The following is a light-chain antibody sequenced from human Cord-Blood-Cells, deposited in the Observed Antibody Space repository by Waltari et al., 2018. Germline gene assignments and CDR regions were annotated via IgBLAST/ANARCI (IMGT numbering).Light chain of an antibody. V-gene: IGKV1-5*03. CDR2: KAS. CDR1: QSISSW. J-gene: IGKJ4*01. CDR3: QQYNSALT. Sequence: IQMTQSPSTLSASVGDRVTITCRASQSISSWLAWYQQKPGKAPKLLIYKASSLESGVPSRFSGSGSGTEITLTISSLQPDDFATYYCQQYNSALTFGGGTKVEIK.